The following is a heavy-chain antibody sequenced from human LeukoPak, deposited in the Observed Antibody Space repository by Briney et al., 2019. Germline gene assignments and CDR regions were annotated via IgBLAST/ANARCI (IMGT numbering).Heavy chain of an antibody. J-gene: IGHJ3*02. CDR1: GYTFTGYY. CDR2: INANSGAT. CDR3: ARKLVDGGNDRGALDM. D-gene: IGHD5-12*01. V-gene: IGHV1-2*02. Sequence: ASVKVSCKTSGYTFTGYYMHWVRQAPGQGLEWMGWINANSGATKSAQKFQGRVTMTRDTSISTAYMDLSRLRSDDTAIYYFARKLVDGGNDRGALDMWGQGTMVTVSS.